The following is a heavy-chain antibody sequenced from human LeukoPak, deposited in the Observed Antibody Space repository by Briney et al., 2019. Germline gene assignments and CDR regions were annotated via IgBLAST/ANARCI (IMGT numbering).Heavy chain of an antibody. D-gene: IGHD2/OR15-2a*01. J-gene: IGHJ4*02. CDR2: IAYDGSDK. V-gene: IGHV3-30-3*01. CDR3: ARGEATVIASPPY. CDR1: GFSFSSYA. Sequence: PGRSLRLSCAASGFSFSSYAMHWVRQAPGKGLEWVVVIAYDGSDKYYADSVKGRFTISRDNSKNTLYLQMNSLRGEDTAVYYCARGEATVIASPPYWGQGTLVTVSS.